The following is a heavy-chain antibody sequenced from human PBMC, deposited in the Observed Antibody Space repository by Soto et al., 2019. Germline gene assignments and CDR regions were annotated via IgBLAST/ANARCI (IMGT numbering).Heavy chain of an antibody. Sequence: SETLSLTCTVSGGSISSGGYYWSWIRQHPGKGLEWIGYIYYSGSTYYNPSLKSRVTISVDTSKNQFSLKLSSVTAADTAVYYCARLAARPLSYYFDYWGQGTLVTVSS. D-gene: IGHD6-6*01. V-gene: IGHV4-31*03. CDR3: ARLAARPLSYYFDY. J-gene: IGHJ4*02. CDR2: IYYSGST. CDR1: GGSISSGGYY.